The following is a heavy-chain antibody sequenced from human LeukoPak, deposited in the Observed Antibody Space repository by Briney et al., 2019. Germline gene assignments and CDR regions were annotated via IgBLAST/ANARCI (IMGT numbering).Heavy chain of an antibody. D-gene: IGHD6-19*01. V-gene: IGHV4-59*08. CDR2: IYYSGST. CDR3: ARHVSSGFDY. Sequence: SETLSLTCTVSGGSINSYYWSWIRQPPGKGLEWIGYIYYSGSTNYNPSLKSRVTISVDTSKNQFSLKLSSVTAADTAVYYCARHVSSGFDYWGQGTLGTVSS. CDR1: GGSINSYY. J-gene: IGHJ4*02.